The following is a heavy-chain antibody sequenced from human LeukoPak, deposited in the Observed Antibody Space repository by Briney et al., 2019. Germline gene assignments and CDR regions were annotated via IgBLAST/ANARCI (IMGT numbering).Heavy chain of an antibody. Sequence: SETLSLTCAVYGGSFSGYYWSWIRQPPGKGLEWIGEINHSGSTNYNPSLKSRVTISVDTSKNQFSLKLSSVTAADTAVYYCARDEDSSGWYNWFDPWGQGTLVTVSS. CDR1: GGSFSGYY. D-gene: IGHD6-19*01. CDR2: INHSGST. V-gene: IGHV4-34*01. J-gene: IGHJ5*02. CDR3: ARDEDSSGWYNWFDP.